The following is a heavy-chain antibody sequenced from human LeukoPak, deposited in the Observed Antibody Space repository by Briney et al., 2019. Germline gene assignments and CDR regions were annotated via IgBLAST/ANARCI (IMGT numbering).Heavy chain of an antibody. D-gene: IGHD6-13*01. J-gene: IGHJ6*02. Sequence: SQTLSLTCAISGDSVSSNSAAWNWVRQSPSRGLEWLGRTYYRSKWYNDYAVSVKSRITINPDTSKNQFSLQLNSVTPEDTAVYYCARSGYSSLHYYYYGMDVWGQGTTVTVSS. CDR1: GDSVSSNSAA. CDR2: TYYRSKWYN. V-gene: IGHV6-1*01. CDR3: ARSGYSSLHYYYYGMDV.